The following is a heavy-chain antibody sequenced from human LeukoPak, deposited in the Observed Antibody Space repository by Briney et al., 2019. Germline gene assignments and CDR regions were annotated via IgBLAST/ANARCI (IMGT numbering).Heavy chain of an antibody. CDR3: ARDQEGIVATIYNY. J-gene: IGHJ4*02. V-gene: IGHV1-18*01. Sequence: GASVKVSCKASGYTFTSYGISWVRQAPEQGLEWMGWISAYNGNTNYAQKLQGRVTMTTDTSTSTAYMELRSLRSDDTAVYYCARDQEGIVATIYNYWGQGTLVTVSS. CDR1: GYTFTSYG. CDR2: ISAYNGNT. D-gene: IGHD5-12*01.